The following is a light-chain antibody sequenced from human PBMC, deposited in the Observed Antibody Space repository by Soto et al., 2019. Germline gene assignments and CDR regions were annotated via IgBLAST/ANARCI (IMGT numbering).Light chain of an antibody. Sequence: EIVLTQSPATLSLSPGERANLSCRASQSVRNDLVWYHQKPGQAPRVLIYSASTRATGIPARFSGSGSGTDFTLTISSLEPEDFAVYYCQQRTNWPPTFGGGTKVEMK. CDR1: QSVRND. CDR3: QQRTNWPPT. V-gene: IGKV3-11*01. J-gene: IGKJ4*01. CDR2: SAS.